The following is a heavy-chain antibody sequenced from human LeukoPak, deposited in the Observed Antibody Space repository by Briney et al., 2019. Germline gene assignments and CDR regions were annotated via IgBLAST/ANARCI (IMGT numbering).Heavy chain of an antibody. V-gene: IGHV3-48*01. CDR3: ARVNWDYGMDV. CDR2: ISSSSSTI. J-gene: IGHJ6*02. CDR1: GFTFSSYS. D-gene: IGHD3-16*01. Sequence: PGGSLRLSCAASGFTFSSYSMNWVRQAPGKGLEWVSYISSSSSTIYYADSVKGRFTISRDNAKNSLYLQMNSLRAEDTAVYYCARVNWDYGMDVWGQGTTVTVSS.